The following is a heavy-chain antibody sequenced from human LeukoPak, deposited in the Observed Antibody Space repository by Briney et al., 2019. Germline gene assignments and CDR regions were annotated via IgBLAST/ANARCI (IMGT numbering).Heavy chain of an antibody. Sequence: GGSLRLSCAASGFTFSSYAMSWVRQAPGKGLEWVSAISGSGDSTYYADSVKGRFTISRDNSKNTLYLQMNSLRAEDTAVYYCARDRIAVAGSFLDYWGQGTLVTVSS. CDR2: ISGSGDST. D-gene: IGHD6-19*01. CDR3: ARDRIAVAGSFLDY. CDR1: GFTFSSYA. J-gene: IGHJ4*02. V-gene: IGHV3-23*01.